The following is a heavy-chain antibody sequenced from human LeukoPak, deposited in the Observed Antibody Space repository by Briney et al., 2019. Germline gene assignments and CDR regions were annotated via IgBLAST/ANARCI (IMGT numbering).Heavy chain of an antibody. CDR3: VRDGGGYKYGNDAFDM. V-gene: IGHV3-7*01. CDR2: INQDGSER. J-gene: IGHJ3*02. CDR1: GFTLSGYW. Sequence: GGSLRLSCAAPGFTLSGYWMSWVRQAPGKGLEWVAGINQDGSERHYVESVKGRFTISRDNAKNSLFLQMNSLRAEDTAVYYCVRDGGGYKYGNDAFDMWGQGTMVTVSS. D-gene: IGHD5-18*01.